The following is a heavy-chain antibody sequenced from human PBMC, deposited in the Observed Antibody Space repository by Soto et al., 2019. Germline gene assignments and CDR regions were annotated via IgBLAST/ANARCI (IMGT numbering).Heavy chain of an antibody. Sequence: GGSLRLSCAASGFTFSIYAMHWVRQAPGKGLEWVAVISYDGSNKYYADSVKGRFTISRDNSKNTLYLQMNSLRAEDTAVYYCAREGYGSGSFVSSGWFDPWGQGTLVTVSS. CDR1: GFTFSIYA. CDR3: AREGYGSGSFVSSGWFDP. CDR2: ISYDGSNK. D-gene: IGHD3-10*01. V-gene: IGHV3-30-3*01. J-gene: IGHJ5*02.